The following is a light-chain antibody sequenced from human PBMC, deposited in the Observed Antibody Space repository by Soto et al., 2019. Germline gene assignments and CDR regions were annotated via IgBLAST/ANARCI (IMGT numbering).Light chain of an antibody. CDR2: TDY. J-gene: IGLJ3*02. Sequence: VLTQPPSASGTPGQRVTISCSGTSSNIGTYTVNWYQQLPGTAPKLLIYTDYQRPSGVPDRFSGSKSGTSASLAINGLHSEDEADYYCASWDDNLNGGVFGGGTKVTVL. V-gene: IGLV1-44*01. CDR3: ASWDDNLNGGV. CDR1: SSNIGTYT.